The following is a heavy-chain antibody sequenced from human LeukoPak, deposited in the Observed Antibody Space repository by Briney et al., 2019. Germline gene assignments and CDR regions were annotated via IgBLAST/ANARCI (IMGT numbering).Heavy chain of an antibody. Sequence: PSETLSLTCTVSGGFISSYNLHWVRQPPGKGLEWIGYIYYSGSTNYNPSLKSRVTISVDTSKNQFSLKLSSVTAADTAVCYCARDRSDFLIAYWGQGTLVTVSS. CDR2: IYYSGST. CDR3: ARDRSDFLIAY. CDR1: GGFISSYN. J-gene: IGHJ4*02. D-gene: IGHD2-15*01. V-gene: IGHV4-59*01.